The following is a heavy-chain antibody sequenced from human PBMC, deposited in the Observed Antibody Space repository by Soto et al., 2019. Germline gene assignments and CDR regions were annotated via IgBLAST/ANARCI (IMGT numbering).Heavy chain of an antibody. J-gene: IGHJ6*02. CDR2: IIPIFGTA. V-gene: IGHV1-69*06. Sequence: SVKFSCKASGGTFSSYAISWVRQAPGQGLEWMGGIIPIFGTANYAQKFQGRVTITADKSTSTAYMELSSLRSEDTAVYYCASLWFGELTRYYYYYGMDVWGQGTTVTVSS. D-gene: IGHD3-10*01. CDR1: GGTFSSYA. CDR3: ASLWFGELTRYYYYYGMDV.